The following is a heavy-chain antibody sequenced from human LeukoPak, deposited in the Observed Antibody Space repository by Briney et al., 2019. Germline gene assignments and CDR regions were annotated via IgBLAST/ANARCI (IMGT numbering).Heavy chain of an antibody. CDR2: VYRSGNT. J-gene: IGHJ6*02. CDR3: ARDDFEYSVHYGMDV. V-gene: IGHV4-4*07. Sequence: TSETLSLTCSVSGVSISTYYWSWIRQPAGKGLEWIGRVYRSGNTNYNPSLKSRVTMSVDTSKNQISLRLRSVTAADTAVYYCARDDFEYSVHYGMDVWGQGTTVTVSS. D-gene: IGHD3-9*01. CDR1: GVSISTYY.